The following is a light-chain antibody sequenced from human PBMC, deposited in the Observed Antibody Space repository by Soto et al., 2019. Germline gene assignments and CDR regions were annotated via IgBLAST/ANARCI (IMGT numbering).Light chain of an antibody. CDR1: QSVSSY. Sequence: EIVLTQSPATLSLSPGERATLSCRASQSVSSYLAWYQQKPGQAPRLLIYDASNRATGIPARFSGSGSGTDFTLTISSLEPEDFAVYYYQQGSTCRLTFGGGTRVDIK. J-gene: IGKJ4*01. CDR3: QQGSTCRLT. CDR2: DAS. V-gene: IGKV3-11*01.